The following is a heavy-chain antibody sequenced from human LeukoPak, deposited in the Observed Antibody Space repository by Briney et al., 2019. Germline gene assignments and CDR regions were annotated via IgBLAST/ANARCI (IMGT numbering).Heavy chain of an antibody. D-gene: IGHD2-2*01. V-gene: IGHV3-23*01. CDR3: AKSPPDCTSTSCYSGS. CDR1: GFSFDDYT. Sequence: GGSLRLSCAASGFSFDDYTMHWVRQAPGKGLEWVSASSGSGVSTHYADSVKGRFTISRDNSKITLYLLMNSLRAEDTAVYYCAKSPPDCTSTSCYSGSWGQGTLVTVSS. J-gene: IGHJ4*02. CDR2: SSGSGVST.